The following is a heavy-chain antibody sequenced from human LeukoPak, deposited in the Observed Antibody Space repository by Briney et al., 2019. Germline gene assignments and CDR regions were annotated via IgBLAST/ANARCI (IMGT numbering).Heavy chain of an antibody. V-gene: IGHV3-20*04. CDR3: ASITTGTTGDDY. CDR1: GFTFDDYG. Sequence: GGSLRLSCAASGFTFDDYGMSWVRQAPGKGLEWVSGINWNGGSTGYADSVKGRFTISRDNAKNPLYLQMNSLRAEDTALYYCASITTGTTGDDYWGQGTLVTVSS. D-gene: IGHD1-1*01. CDR2: INWNGGST. J-gene: IGHJ4*02.